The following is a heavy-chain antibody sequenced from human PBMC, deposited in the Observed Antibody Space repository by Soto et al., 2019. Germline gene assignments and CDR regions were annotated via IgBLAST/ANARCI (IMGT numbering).Heavy chain of an antibody. CDR3: ARDLGYIAVDY. CDR2: ISFDGRDK. D-gene: IGHD5-18*01. Sequence: QVQLVESGGGVVQPGRSLRLSCAVSGFTFTRFAMYWVRQAPGKGLEWIAVISFDGRDKYYADSVKGRFTISRDNAENTLYLQMNSLKTDDTAVYYCARDLGYIAVDYWGQGSLVTVSS. J-gene: IGHJ4*02. CDR1: GFTFTRFA. V-gene: IGHV3-30*04.